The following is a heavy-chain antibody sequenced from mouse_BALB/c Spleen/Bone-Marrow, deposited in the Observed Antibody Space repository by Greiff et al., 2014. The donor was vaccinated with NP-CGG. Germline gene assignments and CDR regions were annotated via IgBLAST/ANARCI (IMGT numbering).Heavy chain of an antibody. Sequence: QLRESGPELVKPGASVKMSCKASGYTFTSYVMHWVKQKPGQGLEWIGYINPYNDGTKYNEKFKGKATLTSDKSSSTAYMEPSSLTSEDSAVYYCASHNWDYAMDYWGQGTSVTVSS. CDR1: GYTFTSYV. V-gene: IGHV1-14*01. J-gene: IGHJ4*01. CDR2: INPYNDGT. D-gene: IGHD4-1*02. CDR3: ASHNWDYAMDY.